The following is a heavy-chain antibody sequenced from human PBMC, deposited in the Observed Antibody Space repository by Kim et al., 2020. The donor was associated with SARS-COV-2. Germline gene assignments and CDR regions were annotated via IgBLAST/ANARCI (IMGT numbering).Heavy chain of an antibody. CDR3: ASGENWGSYPNDAFDI. CDR2: IYYSGST. Sequence: SETLSLTCTVSGGSISSSSYYWGWIRQPPGKGLEWIGSIYYSGSTYYNPSLKSRVTISVDTSKNQFSLKLSSVTAADTAVYYCASGENWGSYPNDAFDIWGQGTMVTVSS. J-gene: IGHJ3*02. V-gene: IGHV4-39*01. D-gene: IGHD1-26*01. CDR1: GGSISSSSYY.